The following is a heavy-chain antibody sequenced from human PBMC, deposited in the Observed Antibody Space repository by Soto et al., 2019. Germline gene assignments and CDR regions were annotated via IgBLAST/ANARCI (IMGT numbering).Heavy chain of an antibody. V-gene: IGHV3-23*01. CDR1: GFTFRNSG. CDR3: AKKSGVGATWYFDY. D-gene: IGHD1-26*01. Sequence: HGGSTKLSRAASGFTFRNSGMSGVRQAPGKGLEWVSALPEIGTNTYYADSVKGRLTISRDNSKNTLFLQINNLRAGDTAVYYCAKKSGVGATWYFDYWGQGTLVTDSS. J-gene: IGHJ4*02. CDR2: LPEIGTNT.